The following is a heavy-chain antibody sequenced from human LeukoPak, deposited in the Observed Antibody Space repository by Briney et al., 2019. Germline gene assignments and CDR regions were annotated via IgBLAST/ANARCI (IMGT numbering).Heavy chain of an antibody. CDR1: GFTFGDYA. Sequence: GGSLRLSCTASGFTFGDYAMTWVRQAPGKGLEWVGFIRSKVYGGTPEYAASVKGRFTISRDDSKGITYLQMNSLKTEDTAVYYCTRDQTPYYWGQGTLVTVSS. J-gene: IGHJ4*02. CDR2: IRSKVYGGTP. CDR3: TRDQTPYY. V-gene: IGHV3-49*04.